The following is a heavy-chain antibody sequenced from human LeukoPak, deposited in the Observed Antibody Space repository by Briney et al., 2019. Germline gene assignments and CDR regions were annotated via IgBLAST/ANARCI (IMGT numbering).Heavy chain of an antibody. J-gene: IGHJ4*02. CDR3: ARSSRSDWLLYFVS. D-gene: IGHD3-9*01. CDR2: ISGYNGNT. Sequence: ASVKVSCKASGYTFTSYGINWVRQAPGQGLEWMGWISGYNGNTIYAENLQGRVTMTTDTSTSTAYIELGSLRSDDTAVFYCARSSRSDWLLYFVSWGQGTLVTVSS. V-gene: IGHV1-18*01. CDR1: GYTFTSYG.